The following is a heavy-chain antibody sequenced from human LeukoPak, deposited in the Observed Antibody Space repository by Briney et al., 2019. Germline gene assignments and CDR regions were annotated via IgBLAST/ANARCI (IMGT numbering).Heavy chain of an antibody. CDR3: ASWEEGSGWFPDAFDI. CDR2: IYHNSEST. D-gene: IGHD6-19*01. V-gene: IGHV4-4*02. Sequence: PSGTLSLTCAVSGGSISSSNWWSWVRQPPGKGLEWIGEIYHNSESTKYNPSLKSRVTISVDKSKNQFSLNLSSVTAADTAVYYCASWEEGSGWFPDAFDIWGQGTMVTVSS. J-gene: IGHJ3*02. CDR1: GGSISSSNW.